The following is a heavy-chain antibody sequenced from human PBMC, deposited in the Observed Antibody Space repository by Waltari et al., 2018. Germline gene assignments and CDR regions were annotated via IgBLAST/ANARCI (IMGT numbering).Heavy chain of an antibody. CDR2: INAGDGNT. Sequence: QVQLVQSGAEVKKPGASVKVSCKASGYSFTSYAMHWVRTAPRQSFEWMGWINAGDGNTKYSQKFQDRITFTRDTSASTAYLELSSLRSEDTAVYYCARVTPIAAAADLDFKHWGQGTLVTVSS. J-gene: IGHJ1*01. CDR1: GYSFTSYA. CDR3: ARVTPIAAAADLDFKH. V-gene: IGHV1-3*01. D-gene: IGHD6-13*01.